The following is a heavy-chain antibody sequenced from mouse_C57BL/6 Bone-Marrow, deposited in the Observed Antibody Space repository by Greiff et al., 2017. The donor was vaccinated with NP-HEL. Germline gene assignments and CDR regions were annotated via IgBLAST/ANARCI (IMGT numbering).Heavy chain of an antibody. D-gene: IGHD2-3*01. Sequence: VQLQQSGAELVKPGASVKISCKASGYAFSSYWMNWVKQRPGKGLEWIGQIYPGDGDTNYNGKFKGKATLTADKSSSTAYMQLSSLTSEDSAVYFCARRGDGYGAMDYWGQGTSVTVSS. CDR3: ARRGDGYGAMDY. J-gene: IGHJ4*01. V-gene: IGHV1-80*01. CDR1: GYAFSSYW. CDR2: IYPGDGDT.